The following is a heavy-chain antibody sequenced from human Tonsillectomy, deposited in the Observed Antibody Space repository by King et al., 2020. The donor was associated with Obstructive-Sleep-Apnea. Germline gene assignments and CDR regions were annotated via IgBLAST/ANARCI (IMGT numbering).Heavy chain of an antibody. J-gene: IGHJ4*02. D-gene: IGHD3-3*01. V-gene: IGHV3-30*04. Sequence: VQLVESGGGVVQPGRSLSLSCAPSGFTFRSYTMHWVRQAPGKGLEWVALISYDGSKSNYVDSVKGRFTISRDNSKNTLFLRMNSLRAEDTAVYFCARGAPFGVVTPRGDCDYWGQGTLVTVSS. CDR1: GFTFRSYT. CDR3: ARGAPFGVVTPRGDCDY. CDR2: ISYDGSKS.